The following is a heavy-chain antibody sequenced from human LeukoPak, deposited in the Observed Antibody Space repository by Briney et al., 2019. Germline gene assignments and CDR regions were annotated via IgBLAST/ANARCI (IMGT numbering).Heavy chain of an antibody. J-gene: IGHJ3*02. Sequence: NSSETLSLTCAVSGYSISSGYYWGWIRQPPGKGLEWIGSIYHSGSTYYNPSLKSRVTISVDTSKNQFSLKLSSATAADTAVYYCARHEGGTTDAFDIWGQGTMVTVSS. CDR2: IYHSGST. CDR1: GYSISSGYY. V-gene: IGHV4-38-2*01. D-gene: IGHD2-2*01. CDR3: ARHEGGTTDAFDI.